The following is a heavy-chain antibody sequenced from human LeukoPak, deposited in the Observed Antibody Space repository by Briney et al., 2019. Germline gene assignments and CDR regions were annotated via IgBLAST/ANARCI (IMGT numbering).Heavy chain of an antibody. Sequence: GGSLRLSCAASGFIFSNSYMNWVRQAPGKGLEWVSIIYRDGSTYYSDSVQGRFTVSRDNSQNTLYLQMHSLRTEDTAIYYCAKDVVGAEGSFEMWGQGTMVTVSS. CDR2: IYRDGST. CDR3: AKDVVGAEGSFEM. J-gene: IGHJ3*02. D-gene: IGHD1-26*01. CDR1: GFIFSNSY. V-gene: IGHV3-53*01.